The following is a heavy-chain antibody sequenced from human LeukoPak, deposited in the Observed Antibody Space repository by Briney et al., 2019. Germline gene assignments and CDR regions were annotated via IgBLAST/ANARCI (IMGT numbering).Heavy chain of an antibody. D-gene: IGHD3-22*01. CDR3: AKRLGYYDSSEGYFDY. V-gene: IGHV4-34*01. J-gene: IGHJ4*02. Sequence: PSETLSLTCAVYGGSFSGYYWSWSRQPPGKGLEWIGEINHSGSTNYNPSLKSRVTISVDTSKNQFSLKLSPVTAADTAVYYCAKRLGYYDSSEGYFDYWGQGTLVTVSS. CDR2: INHSGST. CDR1: GGSFSGYY.